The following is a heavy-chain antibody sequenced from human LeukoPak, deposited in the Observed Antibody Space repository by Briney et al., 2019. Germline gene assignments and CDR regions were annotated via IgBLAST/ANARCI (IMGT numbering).Heavy chain of an antibody. D-gene: IGHD1-20*01. CDR3: TKGSSYNWNLFDH. Sequence: SETLSLTCTVSGGPMCVFYWSWIRQPAGKGLEWIGRISASGTTEYNPSLKRRPTMSVDTSKNQVSLRLSSVTAADTAMYYCTKGSSYNWNLFDHWGQGALVTVSS. CDR2: ISASGTT. J-gene: IGHJ4*02. V-gene: IGHV4-4*07. CDR1: GGPMCVFY.